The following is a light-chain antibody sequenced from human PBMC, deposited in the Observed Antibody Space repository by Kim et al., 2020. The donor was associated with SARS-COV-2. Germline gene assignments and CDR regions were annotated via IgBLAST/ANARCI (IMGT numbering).Light chain of an antibody. J-gene: IGLJ2*01. CDR2: DNK. Sequence: GQKVTICCSGSSANIGNNYVSWYQQRPGKAPKLLIYDNKKRPSGIPDRFSGSKSGTSATLGITGLQTGDEADYYCGTWDSSLSAVVFGGGTQLTVL. CDR3: GTWDSSLSAVV. CDR1: SANIGNNY. V-gene: IGLV1-51*01.